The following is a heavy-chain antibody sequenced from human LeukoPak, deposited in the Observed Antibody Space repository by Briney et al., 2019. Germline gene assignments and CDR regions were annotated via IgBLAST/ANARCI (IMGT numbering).Heavy chain of an antibody. Sequence: GSXRLSCAXXGFIXSXXAMNWVRQAPGXGLEXVSIISGSGGSTYYADSVKGRFIISRDNSKNTLYLQMNSLRAEDTALYYCAKGDYAISGPNDYWGQGTLVTVSS. CDR1: GFIXSXXA. V-gene: IGHV3-23*01. D-gene: IGHD3-16*01. CDR2: ISGSGGST. CDR3: AKGDYAISGPNDY. J-gene: IGHJ4*02.